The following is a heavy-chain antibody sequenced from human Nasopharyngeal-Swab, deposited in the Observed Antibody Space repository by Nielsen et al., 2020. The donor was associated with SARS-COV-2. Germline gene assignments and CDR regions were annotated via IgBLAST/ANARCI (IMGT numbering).Heavy chain of an antibody. J-gene: IGHJ4*02. D-gene: IGHD6-19*01. CDR2: IKQDGSEK. CDR1: GFTFSSYW. CDR3: ARVPVAGSFPLHFDY. Sequence: GGSLRLSCAASGFTFSSYWMSWVRQAPGKGLEWVANIKQDGSEKYYVDSVKGRFTISRDNAKNSLYLQMNSLRAEDTAVYYCARVPVAGSFPLHFDYWGQGTLVTVSS. V-gene: IGHV3-7*01.